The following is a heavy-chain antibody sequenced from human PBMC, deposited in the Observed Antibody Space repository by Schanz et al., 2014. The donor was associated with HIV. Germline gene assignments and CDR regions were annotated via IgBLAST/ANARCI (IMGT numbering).Heavy chain of an antibody. J-gene: IGHJ6*02. V-gene: IGHV3-23*04. D-gene: IGHD4-17*01. CDR2: ISGSGGST. CDR1: GFTFSSYA. Sequence: VQLVESGGGVVQPGRSLRLSCTASGFTFSSYAMSWVRQAPGKGLEWVSVISGSGGSTYYADSVKGRFTISRDNSENTLYLQMNSLRAEDTAVYYCAKSRGDSWPYGMDVWGQGTTVTVSS. CDR3: AKSRGDSWPYGMDV.